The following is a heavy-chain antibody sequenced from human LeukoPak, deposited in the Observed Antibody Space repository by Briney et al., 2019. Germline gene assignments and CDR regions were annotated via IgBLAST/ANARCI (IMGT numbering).Heavy chain of an antibody. CDR2: IIPILGMA. J-gene: IGHJ3*01. D-gene: IGHD3-10*01. V-gene: IGHV1-69*04. Sequence: SVKDSCKASGGTFSSYAISWVRPAPGQGGEWMGRIIPILGMANYAQKFQGRVTTTADKSTSTAYMELSSMRSEDTAVYYCARDSAWGQGTMVTVSS. CDR1: GGTFSSYA. CDR3: ARDSA.